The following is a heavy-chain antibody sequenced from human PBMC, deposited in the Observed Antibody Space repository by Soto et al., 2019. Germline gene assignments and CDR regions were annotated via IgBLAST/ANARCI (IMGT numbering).Heavy chain of an antibody. CDR2: MNPNSGNT. J-gene: IGHJ6*02. CDR3: ASAPEISVTTYYYYGMDV. Sequence: ASVKVSCKASGYTFTSYDINWVRQATGQGLEWMGWMNPNSGNTGYAQKFQGRVTMTRNTSISTAYMELSSLRSEDTAVYYCASAPEISVTTYYYYGMDVWGQGTTVTVSS. D-gene: IGHD4-4*01. V-gene: IGHV1-8*01. CDR1: GYTFTSYD.